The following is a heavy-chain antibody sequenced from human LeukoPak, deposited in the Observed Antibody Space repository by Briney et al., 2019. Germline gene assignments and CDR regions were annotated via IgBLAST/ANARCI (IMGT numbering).Heavy chain of an antibody. J-gene: IGHJ4*02. D-gene: IGHD3-22*01. CDR3: ARSGYYYDSSGYYYNYFDY. Sequence: SQTLSHTCTVSGGSISSGSYYWSWIRQPAGKGLEWIGRIYTSGSTNYNPSLKSRVTISVDTSKNQFSLKLSSVTAADTAVYYCARSGYYYDSSGYYYNYFDYWGQGTLVTVSS. CDR2: IYTSGST. CDR1: GGSISSGSYY. V-gene: IGHV4-61*02.